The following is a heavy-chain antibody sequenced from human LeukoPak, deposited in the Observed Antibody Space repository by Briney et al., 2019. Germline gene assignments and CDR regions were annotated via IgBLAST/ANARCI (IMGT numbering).Heavy chain of an antibody. CDR3: ARPSYSSSWVWFDP. CDR2: IYYSGST. J-gene: IGHJ5*02. V-gene: IGHV4-39*07. Sequence: SETLSLTCTVSGGSISSSSYYWGWIRQPPGKGLEWIGSIYYSGSTYYNPSLKSRVTISVDTSKNQFSLKLSSVTAADTAVYYCARPSYSSSWVWFDPWGQGTLVTVSS. CDR1: GGSISSSSYY. D-gene: IGHD6-13*01.